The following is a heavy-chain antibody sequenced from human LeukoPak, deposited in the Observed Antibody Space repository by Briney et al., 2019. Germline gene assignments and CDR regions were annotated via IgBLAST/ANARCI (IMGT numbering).Heavy chain of an antibody. V-gene: IGHV4-59*01. CDR2: VYDSRST. CDR3: ARGVGYSYGLDY. CDR1: GGSISSYY. J-gene: IGHJ4*02. Sequence: KPSETLSLTCTVSGGSISSYYWSWIRQPPGKGLEWIGFVYDSRSTSYNPSLKSRVTISVDTSKNQFSLKLRSVTAADTAVYYCARGVGYSYGLDYWGQGTLVTVSS. D-gene: IGHD5-18*01.